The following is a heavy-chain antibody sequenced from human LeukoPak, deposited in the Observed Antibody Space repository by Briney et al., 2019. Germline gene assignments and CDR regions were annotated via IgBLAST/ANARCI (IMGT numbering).Heavy chain of an antibody. CDR2: IYYSGST. Sequence: SETLSLTCTVSGGSISSYYWSWIRQPPGKGLEWMGNIYYSGSTNYNPSLKSRVTISVDTSKNQFSLKLSSVTAADTAVYYCAREAFSSSWSNPYDYWGQGTLVTVSS. CDR1: GGSISSYY. D-gene: IGHD6-13*01. V-gene: IGHV4-59*01. J-gene: IGHJ4*02. CDR3: AREAFSSSWSNPYDY.